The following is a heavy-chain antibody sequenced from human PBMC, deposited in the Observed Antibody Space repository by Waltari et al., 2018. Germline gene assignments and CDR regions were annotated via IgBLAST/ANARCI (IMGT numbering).Heavy chain of an antibody. CDR2: MNPNSGNT. CDR3: ARGHSSWEGVSFDP. J-gene: IGHJ5*02. V-gene: IGHV1-8*02. Sequence: QVQLVQSGAEVKKPGASVKVSCKASGYTFTSYDVTWVRQATGQGLEWMGWMNPNSGNTGYAQKFQGRVTMTRNTSISTAYMELSSLRSEDTAVYYCARGHSSWEGVSFDPWGQGTLVTVSS. CDR1: GYTFTSYD. D-gene: IGHD6-13*01.